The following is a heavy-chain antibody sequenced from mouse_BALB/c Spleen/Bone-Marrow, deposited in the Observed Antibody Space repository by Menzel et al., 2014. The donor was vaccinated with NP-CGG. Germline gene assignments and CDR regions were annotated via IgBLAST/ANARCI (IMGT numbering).Heavy chain of an antibody. V-gene: IGHV14-3*02. J-gene: IGHJ2*01. CDR3: ASYYYGHYFDY. CDR1: GFNIKDTY. Sequence: GQLKESGAELVKPGASVKLSCTASGFNIKDTYMHWVKQRPEQGLEWIGRIDPANGNTKYDPKFQGKATITADTSSNTAYLQLSSLTSEDTAVYYCASYYYGHYFDYWGQGTTLTVSS. D-gene: IGHD1-1*01. CDR2: IDPANGNT.